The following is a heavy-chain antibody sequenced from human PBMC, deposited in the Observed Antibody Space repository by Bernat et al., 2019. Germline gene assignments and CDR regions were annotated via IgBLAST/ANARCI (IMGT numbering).Heavy chain of an antibody. Sequence: EVQLVESGGGLVQPGGSLRLSCAASGFIFSDPYMDWVRQAPGKGLEWVARIKNKGYSYTKEYAASVKGRFTISRDESKNSLYLQMNTLQTEDTALYYCTRNHRGWFDPWGQGTLVTVSS. J-gene: IGHJ5*02. CDR3: TRNHRGWFDP. D-gene: IGHD1-14*01. CDR1: GFIFSDPY. CDR2: IKNKGYSYTK. V-gene: IGHV3-72*01.